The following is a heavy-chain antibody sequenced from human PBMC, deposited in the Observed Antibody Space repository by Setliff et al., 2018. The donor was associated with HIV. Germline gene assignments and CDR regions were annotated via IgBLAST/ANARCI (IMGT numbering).Heavy chain of an antibody. CDR2: NGIINGAK. D-gene: IGHD3-16*01. CDR1: GFTFSSYS. CDR3: AAVPWGHSSLIIDH. J-gene: IGHJ4*02. V-gene: IGHV3-48*04. Sequence: GGSLRLSCAASGFTFSSYSMNWVRQAPGKGLEWISYNGIINGAKHYADSMEGRFTISRDNAKNSLYLQMHSLRVEDTAVYYCAAVPWGHSSLIIDHWGQGTPVTVSS.